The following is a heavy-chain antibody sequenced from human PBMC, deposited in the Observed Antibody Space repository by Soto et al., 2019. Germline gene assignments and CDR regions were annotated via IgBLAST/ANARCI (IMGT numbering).Heavy chain of an antibody. Sequence: QLVESGGGLVQPGGSLRLSCAASGFTFSDSALHWVRQGSGKGLEWVGRIRTKVNDYATIYTASVKGRFTISRDDSANRAFLQMDSLKTEDTAIYYCARPNDSGDYDWYFDLWGRGTRVTVSS. CDR1: GFTFSDSA. D-gene: IGHD4-17*01. V-gene: IGHV3-73*02. CDR3: ARPNDSGDYDWYFDL. J-gene: IGHJ2*01. CDR2: IRTKVNDYAT.